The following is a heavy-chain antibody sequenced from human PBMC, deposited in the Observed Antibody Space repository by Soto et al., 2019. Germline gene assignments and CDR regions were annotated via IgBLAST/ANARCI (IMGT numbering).Heavy chain of an antibody. CDR3: ARRYSFAQGDGMDV. D-gene: IGHD5-12*01. V-gene: IGHV1-69*01. CDR1: GDIFTKYA. Sequence: QVHLVQSGAEVKKPGSSVKVSCAASGDIFTKYAITWVRQAPGQGLEWMGEIITMFGTTDYEPRFQGRITITADESTGTGYMELRSLRSEDTAIYYCARRYSFAQGDGMDVWGQGTTVIVSS. CDR2: IITMFGTT. J-gene: IGHJ6*02.